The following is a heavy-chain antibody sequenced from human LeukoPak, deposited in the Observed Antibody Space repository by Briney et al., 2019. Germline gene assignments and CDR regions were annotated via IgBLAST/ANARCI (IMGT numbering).Heavy chain of an antibody. CDR3: AKDRPASHGSGSFGDY. J-gene: IGHJ4*02. CDR1: GFTFSSYG. CDR2: ISGSGTGT. V-gene: IGHV3-23*01. Sequence: PGGSLRLSCAASGFTFSSYGMSWVRQAPGKGLEWASAISGSGTGTYYADSVKGRFTISRDNSKSTIYLQMNSLRAEDTAVYYCAKDRPASHGSGSFGDYWGQGTLVTVST. D-gene: IGHD3-10*01.